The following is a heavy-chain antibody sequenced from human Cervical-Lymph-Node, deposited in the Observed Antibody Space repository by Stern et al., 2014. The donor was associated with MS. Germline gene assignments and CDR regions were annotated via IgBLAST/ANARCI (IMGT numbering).Heavy chain of an antibody. D-gene: IGHD3-10*01. Sequence: EVQLVESGGGLVQPGGSLRLSCAASGFTFSSYWMHWVRQAPGKGLVWVSRIKSDGSITDYADSVKGRVTISRDNAKNTLYLQINSLRVEDTAVYYCTRHDHRSFGLDYWGPGTQVTVSS. CDR1: GFTFSSYW. CDR2: IKSDGSIT. J-gene: IGHJ4*02. V-gene: IGHV3-74*02. CDR3: TRHDHRSFGLDY.